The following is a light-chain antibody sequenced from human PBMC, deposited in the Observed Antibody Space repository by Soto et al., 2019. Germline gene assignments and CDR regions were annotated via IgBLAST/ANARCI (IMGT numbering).Light chain of an antibody. Sequence: QSVLTQPPSASGAPGHRVTISCSGNTFNIGSNYVYWYQQLPGTAPKLLIYRNNQRPSGVPDRFSGSKSDTSASLAISGLRSEDEGDYYCAAWDDSLSGDLVFGGGTKLTVL. CDR3: AAWDDSLSGDLV. V-gene: IGLV1-47*01. CDR1: TFNIGSNY. CDR2: RNN. J-gene: IGLJ2*01.